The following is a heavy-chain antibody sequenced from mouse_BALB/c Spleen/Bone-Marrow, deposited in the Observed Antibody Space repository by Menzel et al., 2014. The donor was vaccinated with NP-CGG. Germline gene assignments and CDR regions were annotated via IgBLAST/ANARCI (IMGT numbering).Heavy chain of an antibody. CDR3: SIIYYGNYY. CDR1: GYAFTNYL. CDR2: INPGSGGT. J-gene: IGHJ2*01. Sequence: QVQLQQSGAELVRPGTSVKVSCKASGYAFTNYLIEWVKQRPGQGLEWIGVINPGSGGTNYNEKFKGKATLTADKSSITAYMQLISLTSNDSALYFCSIIYYGNYYWGQGTTLTVSS. D-gene: IGHD2-1*01. V-gene: IGHV1-54*01.